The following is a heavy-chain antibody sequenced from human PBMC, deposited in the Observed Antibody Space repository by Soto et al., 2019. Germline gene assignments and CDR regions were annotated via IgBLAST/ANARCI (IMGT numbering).Heavy chain of an antibody. Sequence: GGSLRLSCAASGFTFSNAWMSWVRQAPGKRLEWVGRIKSKTDGGTTDYAAPVKGRFTISRDDSKNTLYLQMNSLKTEDTAVYYCTTDGDSSGYYLGLDYWGQGTLVTVSS. V-gene: IGHV3-15*01. D-gene: IGHD3-22*01. J-gene: IGHJ4*02. CDR1: GFTFSNAW. CDR2: IKSKTDGGTT. CDR3: TTDGDSSGYYLGLDY.